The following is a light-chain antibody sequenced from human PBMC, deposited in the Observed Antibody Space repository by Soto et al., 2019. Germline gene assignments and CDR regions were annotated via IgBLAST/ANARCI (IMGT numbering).Light chain of an antibody. CDR2: GAS. Sequence: EMVMAQSPATLCVSHGERATLPCSPSQSVSSNYLAWYQQKPGQAPRLLIYGASTRATGIPDRFSGSGSGTDFTLTISRLEPEDSAVYYCQQHGSSPTWTFGQGTKVDIK. J-gene: IGKJ1*01. CDR1: QSVSSNY. V-gene: IGKV3-20*01. CDR3: QQHGSSPTWT.